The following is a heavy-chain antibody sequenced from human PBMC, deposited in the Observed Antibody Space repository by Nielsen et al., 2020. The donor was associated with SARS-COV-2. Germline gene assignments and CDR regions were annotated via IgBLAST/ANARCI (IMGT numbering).Heavy chain of an antibody. V-gene: IGHV4-31*02. CDR3: ARETAMVRGVTTRTYYYYGMDV. D-gene: IGHD3-10*01. Sequence: WIRQPPGKGLEWIGYIYYSGSTYYNPSLKSRVTISVDTSKNQFSLKLSSVTAAGTAVYYCARETAMVRGVTTRTYYYYGMDVWGQGTTVTVSS. CDR2: IYYSGST. J-gene: IGHJ6*02.